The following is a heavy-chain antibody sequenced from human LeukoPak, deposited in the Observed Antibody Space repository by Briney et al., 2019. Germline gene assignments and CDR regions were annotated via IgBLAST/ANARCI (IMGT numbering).Heavy chain of an antibody. CDR2: IYSSGST. CDR1: GGSISSSSYY. J-gene: IGHJ4*02. Sequence: SETLSLTCTVSGGSISSSSYYWGWIRQPPGKGLEWIGGIYSSGSTYYNPSLKIRVTISIDTSKNQFSLRLSSVTAADTAVYYCAREYSYYDSSGYYYGSGYFDYWGQGTLVTVSS. CDR3: AREYSYYDSSGYYYGSGYFDY. V-gene: IGHV4-39*07. D-gene: IGHD3-22*01.